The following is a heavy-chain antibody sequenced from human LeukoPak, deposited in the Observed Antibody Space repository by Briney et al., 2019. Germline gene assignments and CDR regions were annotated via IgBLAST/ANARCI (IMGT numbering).Heavy chain of an antibody. CDR2: INPSGGST. D-gene: IGHD5-12*01. V-gene: IGHV1-46*01. CDR3: ARDQWLQPFDY. CDR1: GYTFTSYY. J-gene: IGHJ4*02. Sequence: ASVKVSCKASGYTFTSYYIHWVRQAPGQGLEWMGIINPSGGSTSYAQKFQGRVTMTRDMSTSTVYMELSSLRSEDTAVYYCARDQWLQPFDYWGQGTLVTVSS.